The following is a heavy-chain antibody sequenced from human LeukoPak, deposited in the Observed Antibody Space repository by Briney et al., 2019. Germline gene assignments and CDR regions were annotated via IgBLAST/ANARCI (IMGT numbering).Heavy chain of an antibody. CDR2: ISDTGNAI. D-gene: IGHD3-10*01. V-gene: IGHV3-11*04. CDR1: GFTVSNTY. Sequence: GGSLRLSCAASGFTVSNTYMSWVRQAPGRGLEWVSYISDTGNAIYYADSVKGRITISRDNAKDSLYLQMNSVRVEDTAVYYCARESPGGYWGQGTLVTVSS. J-gene: IGHJ4*02. CDR3: ARESPGGY.